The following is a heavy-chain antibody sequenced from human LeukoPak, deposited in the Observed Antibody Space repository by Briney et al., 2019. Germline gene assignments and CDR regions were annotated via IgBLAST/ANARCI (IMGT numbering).Heavy chain of an antibody. J-gene: IGHJ4*02. CDR2: ISDSGGST. CDR1: GFTFSSYA. CDR3: AKARDFWSGYYLYYFDY. Sequence: RGSLRLSCAASGFTFSSYAMSWVRQAPGKGLEWVSAISDSGGSTYYADSVKGRFTISRDNSKNTLYLQMNSLRAEDTAVYYCAKARDFWSGYYLYYFDYWGQGTLVTVSS. D-gene: IGHD3-3*01. V-gene: IGHV3-23*01.